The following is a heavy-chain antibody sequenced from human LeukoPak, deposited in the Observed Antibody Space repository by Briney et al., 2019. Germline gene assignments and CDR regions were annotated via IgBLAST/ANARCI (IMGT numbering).Heavy chain of an antibody. Sequence: GGSLRLSCAASGFTFSSYEMNWVRQAPGKGLVWVSYISNSGNTIYYADSVKGRFTISRDNAKNSLYLQMNSLRAEDTAVYYCARRSRGTGSWYYFDSWGQGTLVTVSS. CDR3: ARRSRGTGSWYYFDS. CDR1: GFTFSSYE. D-gene: IGHD3-10*01. CDR2: ISNSGNTI. J-gene: IGHJ4*02. V-gene: IGHV3-48*03.